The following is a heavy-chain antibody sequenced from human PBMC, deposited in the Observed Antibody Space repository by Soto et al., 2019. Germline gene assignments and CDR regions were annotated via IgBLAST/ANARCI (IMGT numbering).Heavy chain of an antibody. CDR3: ARVIAAAAPYYYYGMDV. J-gene: IGHJ6*02. CDR1: GGSISSSSYY. D-gene: IGHD6-13*01. Sequence: SETLSLTCTVSGGSISSSSYYWGWIRQPPGKGLEWIGSIYYSGSTYYNPSLKSRVTISVDTSKNQFSLKLSSVTAADTAVYYCARVIAAAAPYYYYGMDVWGQGTTVTVSS. V-gene: IGHV4-39*01. CDR2: IYYSGST.